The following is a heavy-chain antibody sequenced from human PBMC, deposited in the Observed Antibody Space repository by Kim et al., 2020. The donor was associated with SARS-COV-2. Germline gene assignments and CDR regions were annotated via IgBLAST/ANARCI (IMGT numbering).Heavy chain of an antibody. Sequence: ASVKVSCKASGYTFTSYGISWVRQAPGQGLEWMGWISAYNGNTNYAQKLQGRVTMTTDTSTSTAYMELRSLRSDDTAVYYCAREYSGYDLRPLPVDYWGQGTLVTVSS. D-gene: IGHD5-12*01. V-gene: IGHV1-18*01. CDR3: AREYSGYDLRPLPVDY. CDR1: GYTFTSYG. CDR2: ISAYNGNT. J-gene: IGHJ4*02.